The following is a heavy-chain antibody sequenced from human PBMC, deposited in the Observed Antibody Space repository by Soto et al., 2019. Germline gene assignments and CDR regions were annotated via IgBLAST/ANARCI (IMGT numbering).Heavy chain of an antibody. CDR2: ILGSGGNT. V-gene: IGHV3-23*01. D-gene: IGHD4-17*01. CDR3: AKGNYGGNPGSDY. J-gene: IGHJ4*02. Sequence: RGGALRLSCAGSGFTFSSYAMSWIGQSPGKGLEWVSTILGSGGNTYYADSVKGRFTISRDNSKNTLYLQMNGLRAADTAVYYCAKGNYGGNPGSDYWGQGTLVTVSS. CDR1: GFTFSSYA.